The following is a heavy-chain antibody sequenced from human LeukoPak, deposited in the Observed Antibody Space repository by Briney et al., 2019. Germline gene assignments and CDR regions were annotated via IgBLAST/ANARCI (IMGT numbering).Heavy chain of an antibody. CDR1: GGSISSYY. D-gene: IGHD5-18*01. Sequence: SETLSLTCTVFGGSISSYYWSWIRQPPGKGLEWIGYIYYSGSTNYNPSLKSRVTISVDTSKNQFSLKLSSVTAADTAVYYCARGGTWIQLWFFDYWGQGTLVTVSS. CDR2: IYYSGST. V-gene: IGHV4-59*01. J-gene: IGHJ4*02. CDR3: ARGGTWIQLWFFDY.